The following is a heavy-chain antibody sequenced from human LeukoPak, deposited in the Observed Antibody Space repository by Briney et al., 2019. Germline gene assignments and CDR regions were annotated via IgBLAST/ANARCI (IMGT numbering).Heavy chain of an antibody. D-gene: IGHD1-26*01. J-gene: IGHJ4*02. V-gene: IGHV3-74*01. CDR2: ITTDGSGT. CDR3: ARGAIVGANFDY. Sequence: GGSLRLSCADSGFTFGRYWMHWVRQAPGKGLVWVSHITTDGSGTSYADSVKGRFTISRDSAKNTLYLQMNSLRAEDTAVYYCARGAIVGANFDYWGQGTLVTVSS. CDR1: GFTFGRYW.